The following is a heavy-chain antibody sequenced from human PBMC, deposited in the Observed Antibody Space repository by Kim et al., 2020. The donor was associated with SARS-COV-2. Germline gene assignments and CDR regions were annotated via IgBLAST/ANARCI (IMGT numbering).Heavy chain of an antibody. CDR1: GFTVSNAW. Sequence: GGSLRLSCAATGFTVSNAWMNWVRQAPGKGLECVGRIKSKTDGGTTDYAAPVKGRFIISRDDSENTLYLQMNSLKTEDTAVYYCTYTPPIHGTGGWFDPWGQGTLVTVSS. D-gene: IGHD3-10*01. V-gene: IGHV3-15*01. CDR2: IKSKTDGGTT. CDR3: TYTPPIHGTGGWFDP. J-gene: IGHJ5*02.